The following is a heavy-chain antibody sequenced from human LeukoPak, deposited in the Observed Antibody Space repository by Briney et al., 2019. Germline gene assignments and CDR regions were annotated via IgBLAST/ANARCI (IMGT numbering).Heavy chain of an antibody. D-gene: IGHD6-13*01. CDR3: ARDVGYSSSWYLDY. Sequence: ASVKVSCKASGYTSTGYYMHWVRQAPGQGLEWMGWINPNSGGTNYAQKFQGRVTMTRDTSISTAYMELSRLRSDDTAVYYCARDVGYSSSWYLDYWGQGTLVTVSS. CDR2: INPNSGGT. J-gene: IGHJ4*02. V-gene: IGHV1-2*02. CDR1: GYTSTGYY.